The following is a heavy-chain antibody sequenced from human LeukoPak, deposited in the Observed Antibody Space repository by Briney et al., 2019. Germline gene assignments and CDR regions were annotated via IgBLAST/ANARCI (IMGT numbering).Heavy chain of an antibody. Sequence: SETLSLTCTVSGGSISSSNYYWGWIRQPPGKGLEWIGSIYYSGSTYYSPSLKSRVTISVDTSKNQFSLKLSSVTAADTAVYYCARVRGGGYYYGSGSYGHLDYWGQGTLVTVSS. D-gene: IGHD3-10*01. V-gene: IGHV4-39*07. CDR3: ARVRGGGYYYGSGSYGHLDY. J-gene: IGHJ4*02. CDR1: GGSISSSNYY. CDR2: IYYSGST.